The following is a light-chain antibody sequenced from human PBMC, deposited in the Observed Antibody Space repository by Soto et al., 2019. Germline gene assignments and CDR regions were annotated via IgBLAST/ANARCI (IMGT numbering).Light chain of an antibody. CDR2: SNT. Sequence: QSVLTQPPSASGTPGQTIAISCSGGSSNIGSHTVNWYQQLPGTAPRLHIYSNTRRPSGVPDRFPGSKSGTSASLAIGGLQSEYEGDCYCAEWGARLNGVVFGGGTKLTVL. CDR1: SSNIGSHT. CDR3: AEWGARLNGVV. J-gene: IGLJ2*01. V-gene: IGLV1-44*01.